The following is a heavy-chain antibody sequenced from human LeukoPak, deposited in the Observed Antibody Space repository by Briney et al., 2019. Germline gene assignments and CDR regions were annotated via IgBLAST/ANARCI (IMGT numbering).Heavy chain of an antibody. D-gene: IGHD4-11*01. Sequence: PGRSLRLSCAASGFTFSSYGMHWVRQAPGKGLEWVAVIWYDGSNKYYADSVKGRFTISRDNSKNTLYLQMNSLRAEDTAVYYCARDRDYSNYGRYNYYYYGMDVWGQGTTVTVSS. J-gene: IGHJ6*02. CDR1: GFTFSSYG. CDR3: ARDRDYSNYGRYNYYYYGMDV. V-gene: IGHV3-33*01. CDR2: IWYDGSNK.